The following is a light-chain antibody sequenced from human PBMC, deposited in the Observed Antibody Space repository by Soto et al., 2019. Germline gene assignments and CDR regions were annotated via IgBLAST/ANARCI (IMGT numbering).Light chain of an antibody. J-gene: IGLJ1*01. CDR2: EVV. CDR3: KSYAGSNTYV. CDR1: KSDIGVYDF. V-gene: IGLV2-8*01. Sequence: QSVLTQPPSASGSPGQSVTISCTGTKSDIGVYDFVSWYQHHPGKAPRLIIYEVVQRPSGVPDRFSGSKSSNTASLTVSGLQAEDEADYFCKSYAGSNTYVFGSGTK.